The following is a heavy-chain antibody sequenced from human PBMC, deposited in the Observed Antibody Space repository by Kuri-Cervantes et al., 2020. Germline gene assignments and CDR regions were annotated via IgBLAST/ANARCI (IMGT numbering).Heavy chain of an antibody. V-gene: IGHV3-11*01. CDR2: ISSSGSTI. Sequence: GESLKISCAASGFTFSDYYMSWIRQAPGKGLEWVSYISSSGSTIYYADSVKGRFTISRDNAKNSLYLQMNSLRAEDTAVYYCARALDYGDYSTENDAFDIWGQGTMVTVSS. D-gene: IGHD4-17*01. J-gene: IGHJ3*02. CDR1: GFTFSDYY. CDR3: ARALDYGDYSTENDAFDI.